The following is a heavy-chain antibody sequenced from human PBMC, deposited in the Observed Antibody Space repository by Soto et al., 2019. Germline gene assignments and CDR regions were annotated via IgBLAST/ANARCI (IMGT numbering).Heavy chain of an antibody. Sequence: QVQLQESGPGLVKPSQTLSLTCTVSGGSISSGDYYWSWIRKPPGKGLERIGYIYYSGSTYYNPCLKSRVTISVDTSKNQVSLKLSSVTAADTAGYYCAREENSGSYDVWFDPWGQGTLVTVSS. CDR3: AREENSGSYDVWFDP. V-gene: IGHV4-30-4*01. J-gene: IGHJ5*02. CDR2: IYYSGST. CDR1: GGSISSGDYY. D-gene: IGHD1-26*01.